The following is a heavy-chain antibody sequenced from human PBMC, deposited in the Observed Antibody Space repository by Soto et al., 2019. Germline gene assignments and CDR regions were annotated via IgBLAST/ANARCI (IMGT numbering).Heavy chain of an antibody. CDR3: ARGGAGPYGMDV. D-gene: IGHD3-16*01. Sequence: EVQLVESGGGLVQPGGSLRLSGAASGFTFSSYDMHWVREATGKGLEWVSAIGTAGDPYYPGSVKGRFTISRENAKNSLYLQMNSLRAGDTAVYYCARGGAGPYGMDVWGQGTTVTVSS. CDR1: GFTFSSYD. CDR2: IGTAGDP. J-gene: IGHJ6*02. V-gene: IGHV3-13*05.